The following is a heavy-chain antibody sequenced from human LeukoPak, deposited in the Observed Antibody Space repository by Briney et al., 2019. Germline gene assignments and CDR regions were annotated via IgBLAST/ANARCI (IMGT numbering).Heavy chain of an antibody. V-gene: IGHV4-61*02. CDR3: ARCQLPPPGRWFDP. CDR1: GGSISSGSYY. D-gene: IGHD2-2*01. Sequence: SQTLSLTCTVSGGSISSGSYYWSWIRQPAGKGLEWIGRIYYSGSTNYNPSLKSRVTISVDTSKNQFSLKLSSVTAADTAVYYCARCQLPPPGRWFDPWGQGTLVTVSS. J-gene: IGHJ5*02. CDR2: IYYSGST.